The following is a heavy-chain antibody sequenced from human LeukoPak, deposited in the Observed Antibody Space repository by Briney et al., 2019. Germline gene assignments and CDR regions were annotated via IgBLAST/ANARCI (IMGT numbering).Heavy chain of an antibody. CDR3: ARDSALFYGGNYFDY. J-gene: IGHJ4*02. CDR2: ISAYNGNT. Sequence: ASVKVSCKASGYTFTSYGISWVRQAPGQGLEWMGWISAYNGNTNYAQKLQGRATMTTDTSTSTAYMELRSLRSDDTAVYYCARDSALFYGGNYFDYWGQGTLVTVSS. D-gene: IGHD4-17*01. CDR1: GYTFTSYG. V-gene: IGHV1-18*01.